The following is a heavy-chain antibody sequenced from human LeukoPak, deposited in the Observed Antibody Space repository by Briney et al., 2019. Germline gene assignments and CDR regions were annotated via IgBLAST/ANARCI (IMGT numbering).Heavy chain of an antibody. CDR2: INHSGST. J-gene: IGHJ4*02. Sequence: TSETLSLTCAVYGGSFSGYYWSWIRQPPGKGLEWIGEINHSGSTNYNPSLKSRVTISVDTSKNQFSLKLSSVTAADTAVYYCARGFGAYCGGDCYSDYFDYWGQGTLVTVSS. CDR3: ARGFGAYCGGDCYSDYFDY. D-gene: IGHD2-21*02. V-gene: IGHV4-34*01. CDR1: GGSFSGYY.